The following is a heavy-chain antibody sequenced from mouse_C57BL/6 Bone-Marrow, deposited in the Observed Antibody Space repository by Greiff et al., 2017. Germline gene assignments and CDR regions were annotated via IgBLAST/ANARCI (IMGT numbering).Heavy chain of an antibody. CDR3: ARGYYGSSFFAY. Sequence: VQLQQPGAELVMPGASVKLSCKASGYTFTSYWMPWVKQRPGQGLEWIGEIDPSDSCTNYNQKFNGKSTLTVDKSSSTAYMQLSSLTSEDSAVYYCARGYYGSSFFAYWGQGTLVTVSA. D-gene: IGHD1-1*01. J-gene: IGHJ3*01. CDR1: GYTFTSYW. V-gene: IGHV1-69*01. CDR2: IDPSDSCT.